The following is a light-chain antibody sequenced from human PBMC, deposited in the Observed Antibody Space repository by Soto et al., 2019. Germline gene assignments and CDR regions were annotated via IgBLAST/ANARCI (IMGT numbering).Light chain of an antibody. CDR2: AAS. J-gene: IGKJ1*01. Sequence: DIQMTQSPSPLSASVGDRVTITCRASQGISNYLAWYQQKPGKVPKLLIYAASTLQSGVPSRFSGSGSGTDFTLIISSLQPEDVAAYYCQKYNNAPWTFGQGTKVEIK. CDR3: QKYNNAPWT. V-gene: IGKV1-27*01. CDR1: QGISNY.